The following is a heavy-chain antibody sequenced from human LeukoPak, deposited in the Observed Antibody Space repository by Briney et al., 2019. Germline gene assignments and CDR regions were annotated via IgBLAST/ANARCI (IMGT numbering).Heavy chain of an antibody. V-gene: IGHV3-30-3*01. J-gene: IGHJ4*02. CDR1: GFTFSSYA. D-gene: IGHD6-19*01. CDR3: ASRSGYSSGWSTSFDY. CDR2: ISYDGGNK. Sequence: PGGSLRLSCAASGFTFSSYAMHWVRQAPGKGLEWVAVISYDGGNKYYADSVKGRFTISRDNSKNTLYLQMNSLRAEDTAVYYCASRSGYSSGWSTSFDYWGQGTLVTVSS.